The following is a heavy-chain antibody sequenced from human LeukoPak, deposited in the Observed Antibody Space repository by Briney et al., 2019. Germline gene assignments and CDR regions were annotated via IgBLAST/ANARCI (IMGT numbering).Heavy chain of an antibody. Sequence: SETLSLTCAVYGGSFSGYYWSWIRQPPGKGLEWIGEINHSGSTNYNPSLKSRVTTSVDTSKNQFSLKLSSVTAADTAVYYCARAIAAAHHWFDHWGQGTLVTVSS. CDR3: ARAIAAAHHWFDH. CDR2: INHSGST. CDR1: GGSFSGYY. V-gene: IGHV4-34*01. J-gene: IGHJ5*02. D-gene: IGHD6-13*01.